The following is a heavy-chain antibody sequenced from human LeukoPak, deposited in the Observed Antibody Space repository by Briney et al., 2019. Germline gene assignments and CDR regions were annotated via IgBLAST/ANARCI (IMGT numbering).Heavy chain of an antibody. V-gene: IGHV1-24*01. CDR1: GYTLTELS. CDR2: FDPEDGET. J-gene: IGHJ3*02. Sequence: ASVKVSCKVSGYTLTELSMHWVRQAPGKGLEWMGGFDPEDGETIYAQKFQGRVTMTEDTSTDTAYMELSSLRSEDTAVYYCATVWELKWRTGAFDIWGQGTMVTVSS. D-gene: IGHD1-26*01. CDR3: ATVWELKWRTGAFDI.